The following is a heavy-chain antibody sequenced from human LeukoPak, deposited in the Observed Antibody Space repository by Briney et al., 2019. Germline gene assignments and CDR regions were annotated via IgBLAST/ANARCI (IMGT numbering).Heavy chain of an antibody. CDR3: ASGEMATICNGY. CDR1: GFTVSSNY. V-gene: IGHV3-66*02. Sequence: GGSLRLSCAASGFTVSSNYMSWVRQAPGKGLEWVSVIYSGGSTYYADSVKGRFTISRDNSKNTLYLQMNSLRAEDTAVYYCASGEMATICNGYWGQGTLVTVSS. D-gene: IGHD5-24*01. CDR2: IYSGGST. J-gene: IGHJ4*02.